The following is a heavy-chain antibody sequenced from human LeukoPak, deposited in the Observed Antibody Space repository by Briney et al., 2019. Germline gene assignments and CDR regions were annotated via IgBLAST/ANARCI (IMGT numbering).Heavy chain of an antibody. J-gene: IGHJ4*02. Sequence: PGGSLRLSCAASGFTFSSYWMSWVRQAPGKGLEWVANIKQDGSEKYYADSVKGRFTISRDNSKNTLYLQMNSLRAEDTAVYYCANGKNWNDPIDYWGQGTLVTVSS. V-gene: IGHV3-7*01. D-gene: IGHD1-1*01. CDR1: GFTFSSYW. CDR2: IKQDGSEK. CDR3: ANGKNWNDPIDY.